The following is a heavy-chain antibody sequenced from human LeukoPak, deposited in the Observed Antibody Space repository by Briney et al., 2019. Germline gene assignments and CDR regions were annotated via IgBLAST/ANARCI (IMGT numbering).Heavy chain of an antibody. V-gene: IGHV3-48*03. CDR2: ISSSGSTI. CDR1: GFTFSSYE. Sequence: PGGSLRLSCAASGFTFSSYEMNWVRQAPGKGLEWVPYISSSGSTIYYADSVKGRFTISRDNAKNSLYLQMNSLRAEDTAVYYCASKNKYYFDYWGQGTLVTVSS. D-gene: IGHD1/OR15-1a*01. CDR3: ASKNKYYFDY. J-gene: IGHJ4*02.